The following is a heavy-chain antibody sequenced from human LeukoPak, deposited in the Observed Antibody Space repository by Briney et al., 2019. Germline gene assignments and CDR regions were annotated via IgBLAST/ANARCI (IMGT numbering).Heavy chain of an antibody. CDR1: GFTFSSYT. V-gene: IGHV3-23*01. CDR2: VTDSGSTT. D-gene: IGHD3-22*01. J-gene: IGHJ4*02. Sequence: GGSLRLSCAASGFTFSSYTMTWFRQPPGKGLEWVSTVTDSGSTTFYADSVKGRLTISRDNSKSTLYLQMNSLRAEDTAVYYCAKGAPVSPQLEVVVIFFDYWGQGTLVTVSS. CDR3: AKGAPVSPQLEVVVIFFDY.